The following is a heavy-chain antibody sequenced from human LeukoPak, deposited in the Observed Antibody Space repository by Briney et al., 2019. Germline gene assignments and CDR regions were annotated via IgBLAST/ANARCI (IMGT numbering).Heavy chain of an antibody. CDR2: INPNSGGT. D-gene: IGHD2-2*01. CDR3: ARGAIVVVPAAISAFDI. V-gene: IGHV1-2*02. CDR1: GYTFTGYY. Sequence: ASVKVSFKASGYTFTGYYMHWVRQAPGQGLEWMGWINPNSGGTHYAHKFQDRFTMTRDTSIGTAYMKLSRLRSNDTAVYYCARGAIVVVPAAISAFDIWGQGTMVTVSS. J-gene: IGHJ3*02.